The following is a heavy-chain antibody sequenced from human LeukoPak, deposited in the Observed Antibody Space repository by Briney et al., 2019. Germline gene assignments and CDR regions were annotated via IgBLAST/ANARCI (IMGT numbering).Heavy chain of an antibody. D-gene: IGHD3-3*01. CDR3: ARCGGDFGVVTD. Sequence: PGGSLRLSCAASGFTFSSYGMHWVRQAPGKGLVWVSRINSDGSSTSYADSVKGRFTISRDNAKNTLYLQMNSLRAEDTAVYYCARCGGDFGVVTDWGQGTLVTVSS. CDR1: GFTFSSYG. V-gene: IGHV3-74*01. J-gene: IGHJ4*02. CDR2: INSDGSST.